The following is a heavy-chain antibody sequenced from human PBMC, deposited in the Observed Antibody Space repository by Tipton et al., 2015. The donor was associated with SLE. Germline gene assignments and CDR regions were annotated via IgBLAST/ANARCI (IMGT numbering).Heavy chain of an antibody. D-gene: IGHD2-21*02. J-gene: IGHJ4*02. CDR2: MSFDGSKV. CDR3: ARDQNGFGDGPYY. V-gene: IGHV3-30*03. CDR1: RYSFTSGYY. Sequence: LSLTCIVSRYSFTSGYYWGWMRQAPGKELEWVAIMSFDGSKVFYADSVKGRSTVSRDDSQNTLFLHLHSLRRDDTAVYYCARDQNGFGDGPYYWGRGTLVTVSS.